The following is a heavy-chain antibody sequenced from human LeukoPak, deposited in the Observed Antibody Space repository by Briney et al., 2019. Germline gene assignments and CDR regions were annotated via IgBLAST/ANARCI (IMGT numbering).Heavy chain of an antibody. CDR3: ASYDFWSGYPVDY. CDR2: INHSGST. J-gene: IGHJ4*02. D-gene: IGHD3-3*01. CDR1: GGSISSSNW. V-gene: IGHV4-4*02. Sequence: PSQTLSLTCAVSGGSISSSNWWSWVRQPPGKGLEWIGKINHSGSTNYNPSLKSRVTISVDTSKNQFSLKLSSVTAADTAVYYCASYDFWSGYPVDYWGQGTLVTVSS.